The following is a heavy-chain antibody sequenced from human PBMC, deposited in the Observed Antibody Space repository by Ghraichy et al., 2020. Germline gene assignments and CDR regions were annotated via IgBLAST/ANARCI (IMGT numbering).Heavy chain of an antibody. CDR2: IHNNGST. D-gene: IGHD1-1*01. CDR3: ARTMYINLGWFDP. CDR1: GGSIGSYY. J-gene: IGHJ5*02. V-gene: IGHV4-59*01. Sequence: SETLSLTCTVSGGSIGSYYWTWIRQPPGKGLEWIGNIHNNGSTNYNPSLKSRVTMSVDTSKNQFSLKLRSVTAADTAVYHCARTMYINLGWFDPWGQGTLVTVSS.